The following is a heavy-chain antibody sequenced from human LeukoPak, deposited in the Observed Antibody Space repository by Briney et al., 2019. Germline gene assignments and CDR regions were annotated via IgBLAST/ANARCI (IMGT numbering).Heavy chain of an antibody. V-gene: IGHV1-8*01. CDR1: GYTFTSYD. CDR3: ARADSSGWYGRFGPGWFDP. D-gene: IGHD6-19*01. Sequence: ASVKVSCKASGYTFTSYDINWVRQATGQGLEWMGWMNPNSGNTGYAQKLQGRVTMTRNTSISTAYMELSSLRSEDTAVYYCARADSSGWYGRFGPGWFDPWGQGTLVTVSS. CDR2: MNPNSGNT. J-gene: IGHJ5*02.